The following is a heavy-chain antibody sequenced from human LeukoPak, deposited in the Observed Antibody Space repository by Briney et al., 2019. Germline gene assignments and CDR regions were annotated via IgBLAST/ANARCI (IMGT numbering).Heavy chain of an antibody. J-gene: IGHJ6*03. CDR2: INHSGST. V-gene: IGHV4-34*01. CDR3: ARKARGYDYYYYMDV. CDR1: GGSFSGYY. Sequence: SGTLSLTCAVYGGSFSGYYWSWIRQPPGKGLECIGEINHSGSTNYNPSLKSGVTISVDTSKNQFSLKLSSVTAADTAVYYCARKARGYDYYYYMDVWGKGTTATIS.